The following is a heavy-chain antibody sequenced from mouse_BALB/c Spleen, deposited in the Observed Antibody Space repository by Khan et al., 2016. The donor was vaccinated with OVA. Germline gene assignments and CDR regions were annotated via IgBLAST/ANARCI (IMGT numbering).Heavy chain of an antibody. CDR3: ARQPYYHYNIMDY. Sequence: VKLEESGPGLVAPSQSLSITCTISGFSLTNYGVHWVRQPPGKGLEWLVVIWSDGSTTYYSALKSRLTISKDNSKSQVFLKMNSLQTDDTAVYFCARQPYYHYNIMDYWGQGTSVTVSS. CDR2: IWSDGST. CDR1: GFSLTNYG. J-gene: IGHJ4*01. V-gene: IGHV2-6-1*01. D-gene: IGHD2-10*01.